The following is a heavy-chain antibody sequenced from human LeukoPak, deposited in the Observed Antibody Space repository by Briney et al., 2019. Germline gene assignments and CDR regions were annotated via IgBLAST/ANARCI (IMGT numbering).Heavy chain of an antibody. CDR3: ARERKYYDFWSGYVTDAFDI. J-gene: IGHJ3*02. D-gene: IGHD3-3*01. CDR2: IYHDGST. V-gene: IGHV4-4*02. CDR1: GDSVSSDNW. Sequence: PSETLSLTCAVSGDSVSSDNWWSWLRQPPGKGLEWIGEIYHDGSTNYNPSLKSRVTISVDKLKNQFSMNLSSVTAADTAVYYCARERKYYDFWSGYVTDAFDIWGQGTMVTVSS.